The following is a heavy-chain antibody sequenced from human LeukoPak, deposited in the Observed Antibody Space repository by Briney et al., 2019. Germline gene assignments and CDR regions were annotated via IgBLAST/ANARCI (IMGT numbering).Heavy chain of an antibody. CDR1: GGSISTSSYY. V-gene: IGHV4-39*06. CDR3: ARARGSSSSYYYYYMDV. Sequence: PSETLSLTCTVSGGSISTSSYYWGWIRQPPGKGLEWIGSIYYSGSTYYNPSLKSRVTISVDTSKNQFPLKLSSVTAADTAVYYCARARGSSSSYYYYYMDVWGKGTTVTVSS. D-gene: IGHD6-13*01. CDR2: IYYSGST. J-gene: IGHJ6*03.